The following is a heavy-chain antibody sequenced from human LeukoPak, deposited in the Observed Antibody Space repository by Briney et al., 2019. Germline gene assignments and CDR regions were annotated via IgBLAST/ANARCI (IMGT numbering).Heavy chain of an antibody. CDR1: GFTFSGYE. CDR3: ARNPDYDFWSGYYTGPDY. Sequence: GGSLRLSCAASGFTFSGYEMNWVRQAPGKGLEWVSYISSSGSTIYYADSVKGRFTISRDSAKNSLYLQMNSLRAEDTAVYYCARNPDYDFWSGYYTGPDYWGQGTLVTVSS. D-gene: IGHD3-3*01. CDR2: ISSSGSTI. V-gene: IGHV3-48*03. J-gene: IGHJ4*02.